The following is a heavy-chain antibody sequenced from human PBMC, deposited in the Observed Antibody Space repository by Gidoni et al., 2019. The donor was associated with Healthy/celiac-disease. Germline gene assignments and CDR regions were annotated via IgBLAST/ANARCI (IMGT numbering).Heavy chain of an antibody. J-gene: IGHJ4*02. V-gene: IGHV4-34*01. Sequence: QVQLQQWGAGLLKPSETLSLTCAVYGGSFSGYYWSWIRQPPGKGLEWIGEINHSGSTNYNPSLKSRVTISVDTSKNQFSLKLSSVTAADTAVYYCARGLSGSKSLGYWGRGTLVTVSS. CDR1: GGSFSGYY. D-gene: IGHD3-10*01. CDR2: INHSGST. CDR3: ARGLSGSKSLGY.